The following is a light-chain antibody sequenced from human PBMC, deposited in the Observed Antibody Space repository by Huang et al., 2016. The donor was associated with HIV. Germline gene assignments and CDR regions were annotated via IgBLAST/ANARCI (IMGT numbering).Light chain of an antibody. V-gene: IGKV1-5*03. Sequence: DIQMTQSPSTLSASVGDRVTITCRASQCISDWLAWYQQKPGKAPKLLIYKASNLEYGVPSRVSGSGSGTEFTLTISSLQPDDFATYYCQQYDNFSTFAQGTKLEIQ. CDR3: QQYDNFST. J-gene: IGKJ2*01. CDR1: QCISDW. CDR2: KAS.